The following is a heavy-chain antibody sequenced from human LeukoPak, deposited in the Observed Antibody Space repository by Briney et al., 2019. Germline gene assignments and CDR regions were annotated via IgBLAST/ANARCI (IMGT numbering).Heavy chain of an antibody. CDR3: ARDRGRFGDWDTNWYFDL. J-gene: IGHJ2*01. CDR2: IYYSGST. V-gene: IGHV4-30-4*01. CDR1: GGSISSGDYY. Sequence: SQTLSLTCTVSGGSISSGDYYWSWIRQPPGKGLEWIGYIYYSGSTYYNPPLKSRVTISVDTSKNQFSLKLSSVTAADTAVYYCARDRGRFGDWDTNWYFDLWGRGTLVTVSS. D-gene: IGHD3-10*01.